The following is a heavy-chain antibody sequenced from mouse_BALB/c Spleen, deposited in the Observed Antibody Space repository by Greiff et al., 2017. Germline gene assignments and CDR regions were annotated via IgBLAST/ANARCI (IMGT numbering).Heavy chain of an antibody. J-gene: IGHJ4*01. CDR3: TRGNYDAMDY. D-gene: IGHD2-1*01. Sequence: DVKLVESGGGLVQPGGSMKLSCVASGFTFSNYWMNWVRQSPEKGLEWVAEIRLKSNNYATHYAESVKGRFTISRDDSKSSVYLQMNNLRAEDTGIYYCTRGNYDAMDYWGQGTSVTVSS. CDR2: IRLKSNNYAT. CDR1: GFTFSNYW. V-gene: IGHV6-6*02.